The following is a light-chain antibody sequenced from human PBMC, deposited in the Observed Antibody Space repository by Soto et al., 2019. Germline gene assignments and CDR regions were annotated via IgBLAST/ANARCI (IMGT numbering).Light chain of an antibody. CDR2: SNN. V-gene: IGLV1-44*01. J-gene: IGLJ1*01. CDR3: PAWDDSLNGYV. Sequence: QSVLTQPPSASGTPGRRVVISCSGSSSNIGSNTVNWYQQLPGTAPKLLIYSNNHRPSGVPDRFSGSKSGTSASLAISGLQSDHEADYYCPAWDDSLNGYVFATGTKVAVL. CDR1: SSNIGSNT.